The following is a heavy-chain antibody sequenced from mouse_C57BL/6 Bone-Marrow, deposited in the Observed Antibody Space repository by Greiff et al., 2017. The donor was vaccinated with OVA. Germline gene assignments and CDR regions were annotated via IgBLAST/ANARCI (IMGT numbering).Heavy chain of an antibody. J-gene: IGHJ4*01. CDR2: IYPRDGST. V-gene: IGHV1-85*01. CDR1: GYTFTSYD. D-gene: IGHD1-1*01. Sequence: QVQLKESGPELVKPGASVKLSCKASGYTFTSYDINWVKQRPGQGLEWIGWIYPRDGSTKYNEKFKGKATLTVDTSSSTAYMELHSLTSEDSAVYYCARQAVVAYYYAMDYWGQGTTVTGSA. CDR3: ARQAVVAYYYAMDY.